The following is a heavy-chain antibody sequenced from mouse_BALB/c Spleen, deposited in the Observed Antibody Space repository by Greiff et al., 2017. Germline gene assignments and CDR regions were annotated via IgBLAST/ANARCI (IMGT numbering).Heavy chain of an antibody. J-gene: IGHJ2*02. CDR2: IYPGNSDT. V-gene: IGHV1-5*01. CDR1: GYTFTSYW. Sequence: ELQLQQSGTVLARPGASVKMSCKASGYTFTSYWMHWVKQRPGQGLEWIGAIYPGNSDTSYNQKFKGKAKLTAVTSTSTAYMELSSLTNEDSAVYFCTRSFYCFGSSIDYWGQGTSLTVSS. CDR3: TRSFYCFGSSIDY. D-gene: IGHD1-1*01.